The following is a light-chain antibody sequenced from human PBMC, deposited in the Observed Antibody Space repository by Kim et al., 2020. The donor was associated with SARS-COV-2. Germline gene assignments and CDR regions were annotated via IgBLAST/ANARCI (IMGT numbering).Light chain of an antibody. CDR1: SGYVGSYTY. V-gene: IGLV2-14*03. CDR3: SSFTSSDTYV. J-gene: IGLJ1*01. Sequence: GHSLTIDCTGTSGYVGSYTYVSWYQQHPDKAPKVMIYAVNNRPSGGSNRFSGSKSGNTASLTISGLQAEDEADYYCSSFTSSDTYVFGTGTKVTVL. CDR2: AVN.